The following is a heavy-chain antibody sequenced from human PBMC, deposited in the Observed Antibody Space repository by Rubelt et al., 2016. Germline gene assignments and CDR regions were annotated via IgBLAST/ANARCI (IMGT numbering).Heavy chain of an antibody. Sequence: QESGPGLVKPSQTLSLTCTVSGASISSGGYFWSWIRQHPGKALEWLALIYWDDDKRYSPSLKSRFTITKDTSKNQVVLTMTNMDPVDTATYYCAHSEYTYGRFDYWGQGTLVTVSS. V-gene: IGHV2-5*08. CDR3: AHSEYTYGRFDY. CDR1: GASISSGGYF. D-gene: IGHD5-18*01. J-gene: IGHJ4*02. CDR2: IYWDDDK.